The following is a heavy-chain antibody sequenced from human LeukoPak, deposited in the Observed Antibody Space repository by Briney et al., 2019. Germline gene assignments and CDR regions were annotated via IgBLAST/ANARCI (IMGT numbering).Heavy chain of an antibody. Sequence: GASVKVSCKASGYTFTSYYMHWVRPAPGQGLAWMGIINPSGGSTSYAQKFQGRVTMTRDTSTSTVYMELSSLRSEDTAVYYCARAPPMVRGVTKSNWFDPWGQGTLVTVSS. CDR1: GYTFTSYY. CDR2: INPSGGST. V-gene: IGHV1-46*01. CDR3: ARAPPMVRGVTKSNWFDP. D-gene: IGHD3-10*01. J-gene: IGHJ5*02.